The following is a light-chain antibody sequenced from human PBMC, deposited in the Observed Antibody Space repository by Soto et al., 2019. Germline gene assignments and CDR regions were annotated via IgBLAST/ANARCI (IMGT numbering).Light chain of an antibody. Sequence: QSALTQPRSVSGSPGQSVTISCTGTSSDVGGYNSVSWYQQHPGQAPKLLIYDVTKRPSGVPDRFSGSKSDNTASLTISGLQAEDEADYYCCSYAGSYTFVFGIGTQLTVL. V-gene: IGLV2-11*01. CDR3: CSYAGSYTFV. CDR1: SSDVGGYNS. J-gene: IGLJ7*01. CDR2: DVT.